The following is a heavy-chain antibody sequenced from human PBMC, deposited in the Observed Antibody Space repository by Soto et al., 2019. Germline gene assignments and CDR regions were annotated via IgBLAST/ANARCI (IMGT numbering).Heavy chain of an antibody. CDR2: IYYSGST. J-gene: IGHJ5*02. CDR3: AREDSGQLWP. V-gene: IGHV4-31*03. Sequence: KPSETLSLTCTVSGGSISSGGYYWSWIRQHPGKGLEWIGYIYYSGSTYYNPSLKSRVTISVDTSKSQFSLKLSSVTAADTAVYYCAREDSGQLWPWGQGTLVTVSS. D-gene: IGHD5-18*01. CDR1: GGSISSGGYY.